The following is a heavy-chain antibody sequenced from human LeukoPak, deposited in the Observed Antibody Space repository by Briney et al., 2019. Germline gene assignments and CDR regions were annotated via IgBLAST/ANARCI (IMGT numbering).Heavy chain of an antibody. J-gene: IGHJ4*02. CDR1: GGSISSGGYY. D-gene: IGHD3-16*01. Sequence: SETLSLTCTVSGGSISSGGYYWSWIRQHPGKGLEWIGYIYYSGSTYYNPSLKSRVTISVDTSKNQFSLKLSSVTAADTAVYYCARAYDTQGGFDYWGQGTLVTVSS. CDR2: IYYSGST. CDR3: ARAYDTQGGFDY. V-gene: IGHV4-31*03.